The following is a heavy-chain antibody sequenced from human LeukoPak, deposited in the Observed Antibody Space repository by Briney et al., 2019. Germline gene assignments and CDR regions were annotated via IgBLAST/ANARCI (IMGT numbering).Heavy chain of an antibody. CDR3: TRDWRNLGYDY. V-gene: IGHV3-74*01. Sequence: GGPLRLSCAASGFTLSAYWMHWVRQAPGKGLMWVSRIEGDGNRITYADSVKGRFTISRDNAKNTLYLQMNSLRAEDTAVYYCTRDWRNLGYDYWGQGTLVIVSS. CDR1: GFTLSAYW. D-gene: IGHD5-12*01. CDR2: IEGDGNRI. J-gene: IGHJ4*02.